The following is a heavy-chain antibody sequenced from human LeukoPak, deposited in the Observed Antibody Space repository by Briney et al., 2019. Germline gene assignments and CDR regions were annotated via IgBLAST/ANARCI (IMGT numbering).Heavy chain of an antibody. CDR3: ARGRDLGSRYFDL. CDR2: INHSGST. CDR1: GGSFSGYN. D-gene: IGHD2-21*01. V-gene: IGHV4-34*01. J-gene: IGHJ2*01. Sequence: SETLSLTCAVYGGSFSGYNWSWIRQPPGKGLEWIGEINHSGSTNYNPSLKSRVTISVDTSKNQFSLKLSSVTAADTAVYYCARGRDLGSRYFDLWGRGTLVTVSS.